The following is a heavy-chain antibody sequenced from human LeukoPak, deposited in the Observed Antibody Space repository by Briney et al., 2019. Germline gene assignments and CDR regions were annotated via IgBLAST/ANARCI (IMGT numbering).Heavy chain of an antibody. D-gene: IGHD3-22*01. CDR1: GGSISSYY. V-gene: IGHV4-4*07. CDR2: IYTSGST. J-gene: IGHJ2*01. CDR3: AREENLPDFYDSSGYPDAWYFDL. Sequence: SETLSLTCTVSGGSISSYYWSWIRQPAGKGLEWIGRIYTSGSTNYNPSLKSRVTMSVDTSKNQFSLKLSSVTAADTAVYYCAREENLPDFYDSSGYPDAWYFDLWGRGTLVTVSS.